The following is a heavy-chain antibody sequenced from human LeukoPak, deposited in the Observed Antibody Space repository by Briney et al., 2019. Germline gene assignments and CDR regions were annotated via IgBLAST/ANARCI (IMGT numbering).Heavy chain of an antibody. CDR1: GFTFSSYA. CDR2: ISYDGSNK. CDR3: ATQLRFLEWLSHPPFY. V-gene: IGHV3-30*04. J-gene: IGHJ4*02. Sequence: GGSLRLSCAASGFTFSSYAMHWVRQAPGKGLERVAVISYDGSNKYYADSVKGRFTISRDNSKNTLYLQMNSLRAEDTAVYYCATQLRFLEWLSHPPFYWGQGTLVTVSS. D-gene: IGHD3-3*01.